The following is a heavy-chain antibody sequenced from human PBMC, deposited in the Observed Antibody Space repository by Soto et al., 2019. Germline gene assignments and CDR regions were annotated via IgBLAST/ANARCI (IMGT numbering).Heavy chain of an antibody. CDR2: IIPIFGTA. CDR1: GGTFSSYA. CDR3: ARVSARNYCSSTSCYRAFDI. V-gene: IGHV1-69*01. J-gene: IGHJ3*02. D-gene: IGHD2-2*01. Sequence: QVQLVQSGAEVKKPGSSVKVSCKASGGTFSSYAISWVRQAPGQGLEWMGGIIPIFGTANYAQKFQGRVTITADESTSTAYMELSSLRSEDTAVYYCARVSARNYCSSTSCYRAFDIWGQGTMVTVSS.